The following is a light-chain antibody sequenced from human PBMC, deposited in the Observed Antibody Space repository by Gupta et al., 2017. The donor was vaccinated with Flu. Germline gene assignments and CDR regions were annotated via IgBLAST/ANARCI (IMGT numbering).Light chain of an antibody. CDR3: AAWDDSLNGHCV. CDR2: GSN. Sequence: SNIGSYTVTWYQQFPGTSPNLLIYGSNQRPSGVPDRFAGSKSGPSASLAISGLQSEEEADYYCAAWDDSLNGHCVFGTGTKVTVL. J-gene: IGLJ1*01. CDR1: SNIGSYT. V-gene: IGLV1-44*01.